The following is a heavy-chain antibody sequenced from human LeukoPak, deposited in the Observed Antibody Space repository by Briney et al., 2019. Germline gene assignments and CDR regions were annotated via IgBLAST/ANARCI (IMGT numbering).Heavy chain of an antibody. D-gene: IGHD5-18*01. Sequence: GESLKTSCKGSGYSITSYRIARVRQIPGKGLEWMGIIYPGDSDTRYSPSFQGQVTISADKSISTAYLQWSSLKASDTAIYYCASGSSYGYFDYWGQGTLVTVSS. CDR2: IYPGDSDT. CDR1: GYSITSYR. V-gene: IGHV5-51*01. J-gene: IGHJ4*02. CDR3: ASGSSYGYFDY.